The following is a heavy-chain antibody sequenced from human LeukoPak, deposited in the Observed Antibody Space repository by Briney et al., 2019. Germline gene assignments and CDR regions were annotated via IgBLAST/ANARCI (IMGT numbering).Heavy chain of an antibody. CDR1: GYTFTSYG. J-gene: IGHJ4*02. CDR2: ISAYNGNT. CDR3: ARGWGCSSTRCSHHFDY. Sequence: ASVKVSCMASGYTFTSYGISWVRQAPGQGLEWMGWISAYNGNTNYAQKLQGRVTMTTDTSTSTAYMELRSLRSDDTAVYYCARGWGCSSTRCSHHFDYWGQGTLVTVSS. V-gene: IGHV1-18*01. D-gene: IGHD2-2*01.